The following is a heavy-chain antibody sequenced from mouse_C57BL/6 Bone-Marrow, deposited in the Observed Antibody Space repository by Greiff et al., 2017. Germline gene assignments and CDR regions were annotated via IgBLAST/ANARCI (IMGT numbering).Heavy chain of an antibody. CDR3: ARSYYYGSSSYYFDY. V-gene: IGHV1-12*01. CDR1: GYTFTSYN. J-gene: IGHJ2*01. CDR2: IYPGNGDT. D-gene: IGHD1-1*01. Sequence: QVQLKESGAELVRPGASVKMSCKASGYTFTSYNMHWVKQTPRQGLEWIGAIYPGNGDTSYNQKFKGKATLTVDKSSSTAYMQLSSLTSEDSAVYFCARSYYYGSSSYYFDYWGQGTTLTVSS.